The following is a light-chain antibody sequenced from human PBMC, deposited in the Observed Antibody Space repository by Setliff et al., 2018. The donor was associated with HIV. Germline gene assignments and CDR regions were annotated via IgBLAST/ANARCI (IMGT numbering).Light chain of an antibody. V-gene: IGLV2-11*01. Sequence: QSALTQPRPVSGSPGQSVTISCTGTSSDVGYYNFVSWYQQHPGKAPKLMIYDVTKRPSGVPDRFSGSKSGNTASLTISGLQAEDEADYYCCSYAGSYTYVFGTGTKVTVL. CDR2: DVT. CDR3: CSYAGSYTYV. CDR1: SSDVGYYNF. J-gene: IGLJ1*01.